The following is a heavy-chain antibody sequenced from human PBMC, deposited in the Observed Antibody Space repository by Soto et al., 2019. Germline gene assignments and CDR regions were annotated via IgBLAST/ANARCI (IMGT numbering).Heavy chain of an antibody. CDR1: GFTFSDDY. V-gene: IGHV3-11*01. D-gene: IGHD5-18*01. CDR3: ARASSPRDPWLDY. CDR2: ISSSGGTI. J-gene: IGHJ4*02. Sequence: GGSLRLSCGASGFTFSDDYMSWIRQAPGKGLEWVSYISSSGGTIYYADSVKGRFTISRDNAKNSLFLQMNSLRADDTAVYYCARASSPRDPWLDYWGQGTLITVSS.